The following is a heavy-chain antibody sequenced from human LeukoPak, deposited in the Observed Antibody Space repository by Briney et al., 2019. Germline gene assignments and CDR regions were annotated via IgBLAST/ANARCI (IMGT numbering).Heavy chain of an antibody. CDR1: GFTFSSYS. D-gene: IGHD2-2*01. CDR3: ARVVPAAEGLS. CDR2: ISSSSSYI. V-gene: IGHV3-21*01. J-gene: IGHJ4*02. Sequence: GGSLRLSCAASGFTFSSYSMNWVRQAPGKGLEWVSSISSSSSYIYYADSVKGRFTISRDNAKNSLYLQMNSLGAEDTAVYYCARVVPAAEGLSWGQGTLVTVSS.